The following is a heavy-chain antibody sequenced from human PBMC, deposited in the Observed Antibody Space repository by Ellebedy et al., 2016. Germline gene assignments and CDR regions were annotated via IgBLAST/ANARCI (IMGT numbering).Heavy chain of an antibody. Sequence: GGSLRLSCVASGFSFKEAMHWVRQAPGKGLDWVAFTWHDDSVKSYAASVKGRFTISRDDSKNTLYLQMNSLRAEDTAVYYCARVDGSSRWYYFDYWGQGTLITVSS. D-gene: IGHD6-13*01. J-gene: IGHJ4*02. V-gene: IGHV3-33*01. CDR2: TWHDDSVK. CDR1: GFSFKEA. CDR3: ARVDGSSRWYYFDY.